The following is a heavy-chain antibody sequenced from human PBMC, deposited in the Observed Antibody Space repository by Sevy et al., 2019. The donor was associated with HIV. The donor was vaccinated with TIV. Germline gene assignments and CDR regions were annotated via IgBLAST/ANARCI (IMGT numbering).Heavy chain of an antibody. J-gene: IGHJ4*02. Sequence: SETLSLTCTVSGDSVSTSNKFWGWIRQPPGKGLEWIGSIHLTLSTFYNPSLKSRVIISEDTSKNQFSRRLGSVSAADTAVYHCAGTQDGVGSAQGDSTSYPYAGDHYFDRWGRGTLVTVSS. V-gene: IGHV4-39*01. CDR3: AGTQDGVGSAQGDSTSYPYAGDHYFDR. CDR2: IHLTLST. CDR1: GDSVSTSNKF. D-gene: IGHD2-8*01.